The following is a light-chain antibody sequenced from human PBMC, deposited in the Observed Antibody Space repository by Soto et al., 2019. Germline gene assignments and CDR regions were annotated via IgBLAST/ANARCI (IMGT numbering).Light chain of an antibody. CDR2: AAS. J-gene: IGKJ1*01. CDR3: LQDYNYPLT. Sequence: AIQMTQSPSSLSASVGDRVTITCRASQGIKNDLGWYQQKPGKAPKLLIYAASSLQSGVPSRFSGSGSGTDFTITISSLQPDDFATYYCLQDYNYPLTFGQGTKVEIK. V-gene: IGKV1-6*01. CDR1: QGIKND.